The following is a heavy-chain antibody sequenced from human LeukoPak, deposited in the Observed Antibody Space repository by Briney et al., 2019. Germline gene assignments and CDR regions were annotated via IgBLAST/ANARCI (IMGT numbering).Heavy chain of an antibody. CDR2: IRYDGSNK. CDR3: AKEDYDILTGSAFDY. D-gene: IGHD3-9*01. CDR1: GFTFSSYG. Sequence: GGSLRLSCAASGFTFSSYGMHWVRQAPGKGLGWVACIRYDGSNKYYADSVKGRFTISRDNSKNTLYLQMNSLRAEATAVYYCAKEDYDILTGSAFDYWGQGTLVTVSS. V-gene: IGHV3-30*02. J-gene: IGHJ4*02.